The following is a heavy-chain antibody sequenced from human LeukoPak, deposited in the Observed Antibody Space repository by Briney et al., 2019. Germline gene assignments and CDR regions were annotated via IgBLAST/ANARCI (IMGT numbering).Heavy chain of an antibody. V-gene: IGHV1-18*01. Sequence: GASVKVSCKASGYTFTSYGISWVRQAPGQGLEWMGWISAYNGNTNYAQKLQGRVTMTTDTSTSTAYTELRSLRSDDTAVYYCAKIGYSYGSGYFDYWGQGTLVTVSS. CDR3: AKIGYSYGSGYFDY. D-gene: IGHD5-18*01. CDR2: ISAYNGNT. J-gene: IGHJ4*02. CDR1: GYTFTSYG.